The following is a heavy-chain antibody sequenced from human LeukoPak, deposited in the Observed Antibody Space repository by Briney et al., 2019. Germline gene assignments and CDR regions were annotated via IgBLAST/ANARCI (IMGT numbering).Heavy chain of an antibody. Sequence: GGSLRLSCAASGFTFRSYGMSWVRQAPGKGLEWVSAISGSGGSTYYPDSVKGRFTISRDNSKNTLYLQMNSLRAEDTAVYYCAKDFPYYYDTSGYYQDSWGQGTLVTVSS. CDR2: ISGSGGST. D-gene: IGHD3-22*01. CDR3: AKDFPYYYDTSGYYQDS. CDR1: GFTFRSYG. V-gene: IGHV3-23*01. J-gene: IGHJ4*02.